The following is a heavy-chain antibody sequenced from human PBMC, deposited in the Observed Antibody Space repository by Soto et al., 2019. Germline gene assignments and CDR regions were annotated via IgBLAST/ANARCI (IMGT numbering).Heavy chain of an antibody. CDR1: GYIFTTYF. J-gene: IGHJ5*02. Sequence: GASVKVSCKASGYIFTTYFIHWVRQAPGQGLEWMGGIIPIFGTANYAQKFQGRVTITADKSTSTAYMELSSLRSEDTAVYYCARDLPYYDILTGYYKSVWFDPWGQGTLVTVSS. V-gene: IGHV1-69*06. D-gene: IGHD3-9*01. CDR3: ARDLPYYDILTGYYKSVWFDP. CDR2: IIPIFGTA.